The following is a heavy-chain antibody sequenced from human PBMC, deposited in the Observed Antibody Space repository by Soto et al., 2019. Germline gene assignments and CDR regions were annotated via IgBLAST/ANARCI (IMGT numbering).Heavy chain of an antibody. J-gene: IGHJ3*02. D-gene: IGHD4-17*01. CDR1: GFIFINSA. CDR3: AADGDYGDQYDAFDI. V-gene: IGHV1-58*02. Sequence: GASVKVSCKASGFIFINSAMQWVRQARGQRPEWIGWIIVGGGHTNYAQKFQERVTITRDMSTSTAYMELSSLRSEDTAVYYCAADGDYGDQYDAFDIWGLGTMVTVSS. CDR2: IIVGGGHT.